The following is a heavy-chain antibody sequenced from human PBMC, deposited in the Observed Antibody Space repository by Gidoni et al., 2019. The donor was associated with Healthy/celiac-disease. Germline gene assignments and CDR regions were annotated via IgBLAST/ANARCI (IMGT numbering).Heavy chain of an antibody. CDR3: AGGRFLEWDRYYYGMDV. D-gene: IGHD3-3*01. J-gene: IGHJ6*02. CDR1: GGSISSGGYS. CDR2: IYHSGST. Sequence: QLQLQESGSGLVKPSQTLSLTCAVSGGSISSGGYSWSWIRQPPGKGLEWIGYIYHSGSTYYNPSLKSRVTISVDRSKNQFSLKLSSVTAADTAVYYCAGGRFLEWDRYYYGMDVWGQGTTVTVSS. V-gene: IGHV4-30-2*01.